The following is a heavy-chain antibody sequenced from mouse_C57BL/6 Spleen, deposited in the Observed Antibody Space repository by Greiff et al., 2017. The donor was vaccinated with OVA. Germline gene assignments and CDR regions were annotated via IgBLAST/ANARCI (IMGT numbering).Heavy chain of an antibody. D-gene: IGHD1-1*01. CDR2: ISSGSSTI. V-gene: IGHV5-17*01. Sequence: EVKVVESGGGLVKPGGSLKLSCAASGFTFSDYGMHWVRQAPEKGLEWVAYISSGSSTIYYADTVKGRFTISRDNAKNTLFLQMTSLRSEDTAMYYCAMDTTVVEDAMDYWGQGTSVTVSS. CDR1: GFTFSDYG. J-gene: IGHJ4*01. CDR3: AMDTTVVEDAMDY.